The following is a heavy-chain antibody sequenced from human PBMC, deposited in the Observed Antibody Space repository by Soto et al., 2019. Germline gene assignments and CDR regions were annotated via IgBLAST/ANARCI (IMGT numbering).Heavy chain of an antibody. CDR2: IYYSGST. CDR3: ARHTPAISISDH. J-gene: IGHJ4*02. Sequence: QLQLQESGPGLVKPSETLSLTCTVSGGSISSSSYYWGWIRQPPGKGLEWIGSIYYSGSTYYNPSLLSRVTISVDTSKNHFSLKLSSVTAADTAVYYCARHTPAISISDHWGQGTLVTVSS. D-gene: IGHD2-15*01. CDR1: GGSISSSSYY. V-gene: IGHV4-39*01.